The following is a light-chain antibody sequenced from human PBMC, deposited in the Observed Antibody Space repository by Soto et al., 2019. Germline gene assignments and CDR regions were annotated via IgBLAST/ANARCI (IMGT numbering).Light chain of an antibody. CDR2: AIS. V-gene: IGKV3D-20*02. CDR1: QSVTSNY. CDR3: QQHRNPPWT. J-gene: IGKJ1*01. Sequence: EIVLTQSPGTLSLSPGESAALSCRASQSVTSNYLVWYRQKPGQAPRLLIYAISSRAAGIPDRFSGSGSGTDFTLTITRLEPEDSAVYYCQQHRNPPWTFGQGNRVEI.